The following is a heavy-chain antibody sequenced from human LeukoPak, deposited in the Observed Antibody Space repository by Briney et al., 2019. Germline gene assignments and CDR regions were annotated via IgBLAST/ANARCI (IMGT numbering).Heavy chain of an antibody. V-gene: IGHV3-7*01. Sequence: GGSLRLSCAVSGFTFSNFWMSWVRRAPGRGLEWVANIHPEGNEKYHVESGKGRFTIPRDNAKNLLFLQMNGLRVEDTAVYYCARGDDFSGDHWGQGTLVTVSS. D-gene: IGHD1-1*01. CDR2: IHPEGNEK. CDR3: ARGDDFSGDH. CDR1: GFTFSNFW. J-gene: IGHJ4*02.